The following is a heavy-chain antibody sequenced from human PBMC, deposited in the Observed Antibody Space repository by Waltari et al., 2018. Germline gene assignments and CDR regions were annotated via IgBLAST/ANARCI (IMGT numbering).Heavy chain of an antibody. J-gene: IGHJ4*02. V-gene: IGHV3-30*18. Sequence: QVQLVESGGGVVQPGRSLRLSCAASGFTFSSYGMHWVRQAPGKGLEWVAVISYDGSNKYYADSAKGRFTISRDNSKNTLYLQMNSLRAEDTAVYYCAKGNEWELLDYWGQGTLVTVSS. CDR3: AKGNEWELLDY. CDR2: ISYDGSNK. CDR1: GFTFSSYG. D-gene: IGHD1-26*01.